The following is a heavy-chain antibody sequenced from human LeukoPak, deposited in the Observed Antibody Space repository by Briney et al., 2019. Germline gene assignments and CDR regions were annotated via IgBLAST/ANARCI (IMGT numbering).Heavy chain of an antibody. J-gene: IGHJ6*04. CDR3: ARQRMVDV. CDR2: IKKDGSEK. D-gene: IGHD2-15*01. V-gene: IGHV3-7*03. CDR1: GFTFSSYW. Sequence: EGSLRLSCAASGFTFSSYWMSWGRQAPGKGLEWAASIKKDGSEKNYVDSVKGRFTISRDNAKNSLYLQMNSLRAEDTAIYYCARQRMVDVWGKGTTVIVSS.